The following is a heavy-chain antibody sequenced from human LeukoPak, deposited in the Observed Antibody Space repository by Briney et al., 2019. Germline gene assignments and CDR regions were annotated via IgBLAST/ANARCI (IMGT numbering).Heavy chain of an antibody. Sequence: GASVKVSCKASGYIFTNFGISWVRQAPGQGLEWMGWISAHTGDTNYAQNFQDRVTVTTDTSTGTAYMDLGSLRSEDTAVYYCARTTRNLRGSYYGPQFDPWGQGTLVTVSS. D-gene: IGHD1-26*01. J-gene: IGHJ5*02. V-gene: IGHV1-18*01. CDR1: GYIFTNFG. CDR2: ISAHTGDT. CDR3: ARTTRNLRGSYYGPQFDP.